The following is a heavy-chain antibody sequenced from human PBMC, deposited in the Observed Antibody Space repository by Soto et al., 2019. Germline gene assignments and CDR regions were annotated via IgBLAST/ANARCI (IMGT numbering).Heavy chain of an antibody. Sequence: SVKVSCKACGVTFSRYAISWVRQAPGQGLEWMGGIIPIFGTANYAQKFQGRVTITADESTSTAYMELSSLRSEDTAVYYCARDVLSSYYDILTGSYYFDYWGQGTLVTVSS. CDR2: IIPIFGTA. CDR1: GVTFSRYA. D-gene: IGHD3-9*01. CDR3: ARDVLSSYYDILTGSYYFDY. J-gene: IGHJ4*02. V-gene: IGHV1-69*13.